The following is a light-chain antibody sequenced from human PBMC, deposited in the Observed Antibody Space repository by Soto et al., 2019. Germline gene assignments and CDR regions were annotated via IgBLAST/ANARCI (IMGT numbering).Light chain of an antibody. Sequence: IQLTQSPSSLSASVGDRVTITCRASQGIRSSLAWYQQKPGKAPKLLIYGASTLQGRVPSRFSGSGSGTDFTLTISSLQPEDFATYYCQQTYSTWTFGQGTKVDIK. CDR1: QGIRSS. CDR2: GAS. CDR3: QQTYSTWT. J-gene: IGKJ1*01. V-gene: IGKV1-9*01.